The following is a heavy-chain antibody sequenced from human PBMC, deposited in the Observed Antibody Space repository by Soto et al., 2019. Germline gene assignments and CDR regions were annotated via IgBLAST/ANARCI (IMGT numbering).Heavy chain of an antibody. CDR3: ARGPRYGSGSYLGYYYYYGMDV. D-gene: IGHD3-10*01. V-gene: IGHV4-39*07. CDR1: GGSISSSSYY. J-gene: IGHJ6*02. Sequence: SETLSLTCTVSGGSISSSSYYWGWIRQPPGKGLEWIGSIYYSGSTYYNPSLQSRVTISVDTSKNQFSLKLSSVTAADTAVYYCARGPRYGSGSYLGYYYYYGMDVWGQGTTVTVSS. CDR2: IYYSGST.